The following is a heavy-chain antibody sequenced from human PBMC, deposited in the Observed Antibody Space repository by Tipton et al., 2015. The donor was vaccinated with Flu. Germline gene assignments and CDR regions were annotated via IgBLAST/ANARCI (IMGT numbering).Heavy chain of an antibody. D-gene: IGHD2-8*01. CDR2: IHYSGST. CDR3: ARGGEGYCSDGICYGPARLFEF. J-gene: IGHJ4*02. Sequence: TLSLTCTVSGGSITSGDFYWSWIRQPPGKGLEWIGYIHYSGSTSYNPSLKSRVTISLDKSKNQFSLKLSSVTAADTAVYYCARGGEGYCSDGICYGPARLFEFWGRGTLVTVSS. CDR1: GGSITSGDFY. V-gene: IGHV4-30-4*01.